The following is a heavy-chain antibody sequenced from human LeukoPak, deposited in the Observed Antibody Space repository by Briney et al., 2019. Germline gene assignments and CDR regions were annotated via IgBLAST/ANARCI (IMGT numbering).Heavy chain of an antibody. V-gene: IGHV3-13*01. D-gene: IGHD4-17*01. Sequence: GGSLRLSCVASDFSFSSYDMYWVRQAAGRGLEWVSALGTNGDTYYLGSVKGRFTISRENGKNSLYLQMNSLRVDDTAVYYCAREADGDYLPDYFDYWGQGTLVTVSS. CDR3: AREADGDYLPDYFDY. CDR1: DFSFSSYD. J-gene: IGHJ4*02. CDR2: LGTNGDT.